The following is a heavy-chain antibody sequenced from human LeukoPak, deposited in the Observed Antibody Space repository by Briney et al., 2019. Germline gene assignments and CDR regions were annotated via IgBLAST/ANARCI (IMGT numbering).Heavy chain of an antibody. D-gene: IGHD3-10*01. V-gene: IGHV3-74*01. J-gene: IGHJ4*02. CDR3: ARGPDASGIYRPGDY. CDR1: GFTFSRHW. Sequence: GGSLRLSCAASGFTFSRHWMHWVRQAPGKGLVWVSRINSDGSSTSYAESVKGRFTISRDNAKNILFLQMNSLRAEDTAVYYCARGPDASGIYRPGDYWGQGTLFTVSS. CDR2: INSDGSST.